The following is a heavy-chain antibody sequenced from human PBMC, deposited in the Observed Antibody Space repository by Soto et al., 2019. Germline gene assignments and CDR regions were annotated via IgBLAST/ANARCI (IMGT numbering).Heavy chain of an antibody. D-gene: IGHD3-22*01. CDR2: IYHSGST. CDR3: XXEERLGGYYDTLDY. Sequence: QVQLQESGPGLVKPSGTLSLTCAVSGGSISSSNWWSWVRQPPGKGLEWIGEIYHSGSTNYNPSLKSRVTISVDKSKNQFSLKLSSVTAADTAVXXXXXEERLGGYYDTLDYWGQGTLVTVSS. V-gene: IGHV4-4*02. J-gene: IGHJ4*02. CDR1: GGSISSSNW.